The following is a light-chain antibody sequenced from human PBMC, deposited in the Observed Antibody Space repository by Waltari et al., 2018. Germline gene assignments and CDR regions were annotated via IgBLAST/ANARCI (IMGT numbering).Light chain of an antibody. CDR2: WAS. Sequence: IVMTQSPDSLAVSLGERATINCKSSPSVLFSTNNKNYLAWYQQKTGQPPKLLFYWASTRESGVPDRFSGSGSGTDFTLTISSLQAEDVAVYYCQQYRSTLWTFGQGTRVEIK. CDR1: PSVLFSTNNKNY. J-gene: IGKJ1*01. V-gene: IGKV4-1*01. CDR3: QQYRSTLWT.